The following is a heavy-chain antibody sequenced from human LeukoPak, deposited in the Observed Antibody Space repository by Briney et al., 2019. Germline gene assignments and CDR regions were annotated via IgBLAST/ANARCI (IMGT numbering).Heavy chain of an antibody. CDR2: INQDGTEK. Sequence: GGSLRLSCAASGFTFRSYRMSWVRQAPGKGLEWVANINQDGTEKYYLDSVKGRFTISRDNAKKSLNLQMNSLRAEDTALYYCARDGHPFDYWGQGTMVTVSS. CDR1: GFTFRSYR. V-gene: IGHV3-7*03. CDR3: ARDGHPFDY. J-gene: IGHJ4*02.